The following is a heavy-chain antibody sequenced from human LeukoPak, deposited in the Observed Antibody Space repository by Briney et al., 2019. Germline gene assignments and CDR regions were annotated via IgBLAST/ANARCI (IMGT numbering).Heavy chain of an antibody. CDR3: ASNYYGSGSLDY. CDR1: GGSISSYY. Sequence: SETLSLTCTVSGGSISSYYWSWIRQPPGKGLEWIGYIYYSGSTNYNPSLKSRVTISVDTSKDQFSLKVSSVTAADTAVYYCASNYYGSGSLDYWGQGHLVTVSS. J-gene: IGHJ4*02. CDR2: IYYSGST. D-gene: IGHD3-10*01. V-gene: IGHV4-59*08.